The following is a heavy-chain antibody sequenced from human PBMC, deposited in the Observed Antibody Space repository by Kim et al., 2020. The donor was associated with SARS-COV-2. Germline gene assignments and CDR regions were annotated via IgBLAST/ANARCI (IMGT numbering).Heavy chain of an antibody. Sequence: GGSLRLSCAASGFTFSNHYFDWVRQAPGKGLEWVGRIRNKANFVTTEYAASVKDRFIISRDDSKTSLDLQMNNLKTEDTAMYYCVRASYVNPPSSDYWG. CDR3: VRASYVNPPSSDY. V-gene: IGHV3-72*01. J-gene: IGHJ4*01. CDR2: IRNKANFVTT. CDR1: GFTFSNHY. D-gene: IGHD5-18*01.